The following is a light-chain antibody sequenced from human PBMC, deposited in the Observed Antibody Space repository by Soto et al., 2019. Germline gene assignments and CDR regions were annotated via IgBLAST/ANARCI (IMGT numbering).Light chain of an antibody. CDR2: GAS. V-gene: IGKV3-15*01. CDR3: QQYNSWPT. CDR1: QSVSSN. Sequence: EIVMTQSPATLSVSPGERATLSCRASQSVSSNLAWYQQKPGQAPRLLIYGASTSATGIPAKFSGSGSGTEFTLTISSLQSEDFAVYYCQQYNSWPTFGQGTKVEIK. J-gene: IGKJ1*01.